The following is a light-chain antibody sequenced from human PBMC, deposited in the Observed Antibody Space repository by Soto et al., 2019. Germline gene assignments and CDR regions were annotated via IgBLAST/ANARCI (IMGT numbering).Light chain of an antibody. CDR1: QSVSSH. CDR3: QYYGTSPQT. CDR2: GAS. V-gene: IGKV3-20*01. J-gene: IGKJ1*01. Sequence: EIVVTQSTSTLSVSHRERATLSCRTSQSVSSHVAWYQQKPGQAPRRLIYGASSRATGIPDRFSGSGSGTDFTLTISRLEPEDFAVYYCQYYGTSPQTFGQGTMV.